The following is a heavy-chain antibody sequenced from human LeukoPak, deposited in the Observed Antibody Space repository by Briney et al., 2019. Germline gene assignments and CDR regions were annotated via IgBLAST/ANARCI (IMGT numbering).Heavy chain of an antibody. J-gene: IGHJ6*03. CDR2: VLSGGSDQ. CDR1: GFTFNSYA. CDR3: ARVSKPGWFDYYYMDV. Sequence: GALRLSCAASGFTFNSYAMKWVHQAPGKGLEWLAVVLSGGSDQYYGDSVQGRFTVSRDNSKNTLYLQMDNLRFEDTAVYYCARVSKPGWFDYYYMDVWGKGTTVIVSS. D-gene: IGHD3-10*01. V-gene: IGHV3-30*04.